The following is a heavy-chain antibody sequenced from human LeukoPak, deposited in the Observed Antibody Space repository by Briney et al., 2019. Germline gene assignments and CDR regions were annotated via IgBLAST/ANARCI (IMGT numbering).Heavy chain of an antibody. V-gene: IGHV4-34*01. Sequence: SETLSLTCAVYGGSFSGYYWSWIRQPPGKGLEWIGEINHSGSTNYNPSLKSRVTISVDTSKNQFSLKLSSVTAADTAVYYCATFDLDYWGQGTLVPVSS. CDR2: INHSGST. J-gene: IGHJ4*02. CDR1: GGSFSGYY. CDR3: ATFDLDY.